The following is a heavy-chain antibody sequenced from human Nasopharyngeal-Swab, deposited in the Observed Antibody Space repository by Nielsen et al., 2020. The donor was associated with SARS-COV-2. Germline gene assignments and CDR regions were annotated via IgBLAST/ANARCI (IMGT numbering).Heavy chain of an antibody. Sequence: GGSLRLSCAASGFTFSDHYMDWVRQAPGKGLEWVGRTRNKANSYTTEYAASVKGRFTISRDDSKNSLYLQMNSLKTEDTAVYYCAKDLTGLAYYYGMDVWGQGTTVTVSS. CDR2: TRNKANSYTT. D-gene: IGHD3-9*01. CDR1: GFTFSDHY. J-gene: IGHJ6*02. CDR3: AKDLTGLAYYYGMDV. V-gene: IGHV3-72*01.